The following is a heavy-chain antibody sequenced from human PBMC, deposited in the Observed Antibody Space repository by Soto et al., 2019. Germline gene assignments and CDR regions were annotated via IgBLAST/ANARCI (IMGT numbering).Heavy chain of an antibody. CDR2: ISAYNGNT. J-gene: IGHJ6*02. CDR3: ARYGYHDMWGYVRGYTCDALDV. D-gene: IGHD3-16*01. CDR1: GYSFTRSD. Sequence: ASGKVSCPASGYSFTRSDINWVRQAPGQGLEWMGWISAYNGNTNYAQKLQGRVTMTTDTSTSTAYMELRSLRSDDTAVYHCARYGYHDMWGYVRGYTCDALDVPGRGPTV. V-gene: IGHV1-18*01.